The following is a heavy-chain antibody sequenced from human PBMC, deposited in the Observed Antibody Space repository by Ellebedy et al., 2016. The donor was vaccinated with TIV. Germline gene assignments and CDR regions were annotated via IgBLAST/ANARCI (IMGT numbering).Heavy chain of an antibody. V-gene: IGHV4-39*01. J-gene: IGHJ4*02. CDR1: GDSISSYYYY. Sequence: MPSETLSLTCTVSGDSISSYYYYWAWIRQPPEKGLEWIGTFYITGSTYYSPSLKSRVTISVDTSKNQFSLNLSSVTAADAAVYYCARLSKGADFYDSSGYGPFDYWGQGTLVAVSS. CDR2: FYITGST. CDR3: ARLSKGADFYDSSGYGPFDY. D-gene: IGHD3-22*01.